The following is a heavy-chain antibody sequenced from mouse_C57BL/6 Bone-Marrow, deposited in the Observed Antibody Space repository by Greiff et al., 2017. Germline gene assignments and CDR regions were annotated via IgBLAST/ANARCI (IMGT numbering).Heavy chain of an antibody. D-gene: IGHD2-2*01. CDR2: IHPSSGST. Sequence: QVQLQQPGAELVKPGASVKLSCKASGYTFTSYWMHWVKQRPGQGLEWIGMIHPSSGSTNYNEKFKSKATLTVDKSSSTAYMHLSSLTSEDSAVYYCARGWLPNFDYWGQGTTLTVSS. CDR3: ARGWLPNFDY. J-gene: IGHJ2*01. V-gene: IGHV1-64*01. CDR1: GYTFTSYW.